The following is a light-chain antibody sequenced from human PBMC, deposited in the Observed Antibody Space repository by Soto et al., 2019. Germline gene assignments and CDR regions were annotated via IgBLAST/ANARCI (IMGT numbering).Light chain of an antibody. V-gene: IGLV1-44*01. CDR1: SNIGSRS. J-gene: IGLJ3*02. CDR2: STD. CDR3: ATWDDSLNGWV. Sequence: QSVLTQPPSASATPGRRVTMSCSGSNIGSRSVYWYQHLPGTAPQLLIYSTDLRPSGVPDRFSGSKSGTSASLAISGLQSEDEANYYCATWDDSLNGWVFGGGTKLTVL.